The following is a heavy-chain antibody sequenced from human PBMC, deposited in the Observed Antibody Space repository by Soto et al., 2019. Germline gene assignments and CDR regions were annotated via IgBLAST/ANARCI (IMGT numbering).Heavy chain of an antibody. CDR1: GYTFTSYG. Sequence: ASVKVSCKASGYTFTSYGISWVRQAPGQGLEWMGWISAYNGNTNYAQKLQGRVTMTTDTSTSTAYMELRSLRSDDTAVYYCARDPGVVTTGDAVGYWGQGTLVTVSS. V-gene: IGHV1-18*01. CDR3: ARDPGVVTTGDAVGY. CDR2: ISAYNGNT. D-gene: IGHD2-21*02. J-gene: IGHJ4*02.